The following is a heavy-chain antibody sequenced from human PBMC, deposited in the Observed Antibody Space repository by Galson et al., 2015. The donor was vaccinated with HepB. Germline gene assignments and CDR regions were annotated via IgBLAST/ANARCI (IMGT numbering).Heavy chain of an antibody. CDR2: INPKTGGT. Sequence: SVKVSCKASGYTFTDYYIHWVRQAPGRGLEWMGWINPKTGGTNYAQRLQGRATLTRDTSISTTYMEVKRLRSDDTAVYYCSRAGGRFGELYWDYWGQGSLVTVSS. D-gene: IGHD3-10*01. V-gene: IGHV1-2*02. CDR3: SRAGGRFGELYWDY. J-gene: IGHJ4*02. CDR1: GYTFTDYY.